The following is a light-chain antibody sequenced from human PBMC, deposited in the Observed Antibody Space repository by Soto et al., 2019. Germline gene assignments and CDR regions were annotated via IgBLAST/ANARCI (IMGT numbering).Light chain of an antibody. Sequence: QSVLTQPPSVSAAPGQKVTISCSGSFSNIGNNDVSWYQQFPGTAPKLLIYDNYKRPSGIPDRFSGSKSGTSATLGISGLQTWDEADYYCGTWDSGLRTVFGGGTKLTVL. CDR1: FSNIGNND. CDR3: GTWDSGLRTV. V-gene: IGLV1-51*01. CDR2: DNY. J-gene: IGLJ2*01.